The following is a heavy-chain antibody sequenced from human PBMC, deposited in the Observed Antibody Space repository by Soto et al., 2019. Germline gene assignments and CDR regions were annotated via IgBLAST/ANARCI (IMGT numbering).Heavy chain of an antibody. Sequence: QVQLQESGPGLVKPSQTLSLTCTVSGGSISSGDYYWSWIRQPPGKGLEWIGYIYYSGSTYYNPDLKSRVTISVDKSKNQFTLKLSSVTAADTAVYYCASNRYGYTLYDYWGQGTRVTVS. V-gene: IGHV4-30-4*01. J-gene: IGHJ4*02. CDR3: ASNRYGYTLYDY. CDR2: IYYSGST. D-gene: IGHD5-18*01. CDR1: GGSISSGDYY.